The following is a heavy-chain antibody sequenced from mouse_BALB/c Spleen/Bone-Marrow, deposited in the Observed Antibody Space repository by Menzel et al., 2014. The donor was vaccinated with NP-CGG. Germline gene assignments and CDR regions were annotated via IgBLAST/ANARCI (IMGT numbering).Heavy chain of an antibody. CDR1: GYTFTNCT. J-gene: IGHJ4*01. Sequence: VQLQESGAELARPGASVKMSCKASGYTFTNCTMHRVKQRPGQGLEWIGYINPSSGYTNYNQKFKDTATLTADKSSSTAYMQLSSLTSADSAVYYCARGKTGFDGMDYWGQGASVTVSS. CDR3: ARGKTGFDGMDY. D-gene: IGHD4-1*01. V-gene: IGHV1-4*01. CDR2: INPSSGYT.